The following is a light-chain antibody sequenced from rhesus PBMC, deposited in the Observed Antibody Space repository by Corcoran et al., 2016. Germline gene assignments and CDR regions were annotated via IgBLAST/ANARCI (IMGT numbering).Light chain of an antibody. CDR3: NQHSSGLT. V-gene: IGKV3-10*01. J-gene: IGKJ1*01. CDR1: QSVSSY. CDR2: GAS. Sequence: QVILTQSPATLSLSPGERATLSCTASQSVSSYLSWYQQKPGPAPSLLINGASSRATGNPDRFSGSGSGTDFTVTISSLESEGVGVYHCNQHSSGLTFGQGTKVEIK.